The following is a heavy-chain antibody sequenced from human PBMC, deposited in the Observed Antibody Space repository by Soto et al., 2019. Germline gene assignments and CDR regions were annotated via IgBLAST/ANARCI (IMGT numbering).Heavy chain of an antibody. Sequence: GGSLRLSCAASGFTFSRNAMSWVRQAPGKGLEWVSATSGSGGSTYYADSVTGRFTISRDNSKNTLYLQMNSLRAEDTAVYYCAKGYREYSSSWFDYWGQGTLVTVSS. V-gene: IGHV3-23*01. CDR1: GFTFSRNA. D-gene: IGHD6-13*01. CDR2: TSGSGGST. CDR3: AKGYREYSSSWFDY. J-gene: IGHJ4*02.